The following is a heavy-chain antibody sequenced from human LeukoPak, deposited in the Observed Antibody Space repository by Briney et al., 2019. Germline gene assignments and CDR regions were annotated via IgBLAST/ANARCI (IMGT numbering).Heavy chain of an antibody. D-gene: IGHD3-10*01. CDR2: INYSGST. CDR1: SGSFSGYY. J-gene: IGHJ6*03. Sequence: SETLSLTCAVYSGSFSGYYWSWIRQPPGKGLEWIGEINYSGSTNYSPSLKSRVTISVDTSKNQFSLKLSSVTAADTAAYYCARAGGSGSYWYYYYMDVWGKGTTVTVSS. CDR3: ARAGGSGSYWYYYYMDV. V-gene: IGHV4-34*01.